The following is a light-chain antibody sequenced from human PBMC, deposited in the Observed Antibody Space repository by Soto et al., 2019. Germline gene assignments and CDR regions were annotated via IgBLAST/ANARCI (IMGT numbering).Light chain of an antibody. V-gene: IGKV2-28*01. Sequence: DIVMTQSPLSLPVTPGEPASISCRSSQSLLHSNGNNYFDWFLQKPGQSPQLVIYMGSNRASGVPDRFSGSGSGTDFTLKISRVEAEDVGIYYCMQALQTPLTFGGGTKVEI. CDR3: MQALQTPLT. CDR1: QSLLHSNGNNY. CDR2: MGS. J-gene: IGKJ4*01.